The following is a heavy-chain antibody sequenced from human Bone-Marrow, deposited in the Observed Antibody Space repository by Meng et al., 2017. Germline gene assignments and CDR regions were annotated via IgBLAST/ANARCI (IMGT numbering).Heavy chain of an antibody. CDR3: ARVHFDY. CDR1: GFPFSSYG. J-gene: IGHJ4*02. Sequence: QWQLVESGGGVVQPGRSLRLSCAASGFPFSSYGMHWVRQAPGKGLEWVAVISYDGSNKYYADSVKGRFTISRDNSKNTLYLQMNSLRAEDTAVYYCARVHFDYWGQGTLVTVSS. V-gene: IGHV3-30*19. CDR2: ISYDGSNK.